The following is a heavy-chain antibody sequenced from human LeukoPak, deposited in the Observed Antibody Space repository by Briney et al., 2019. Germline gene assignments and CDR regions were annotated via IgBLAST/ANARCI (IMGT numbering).Heavy chain of an antibody. J-gene: IGHJ6*02. CDR1: GFTFSSYG. CDR2: ISYDESNK. V-gene: IGHV3-30*18. CDR3: AKGKVAYGDYSNYGMDV. D-gene: IGHD4-17*01. Sequence: GRSLRLSCAASGFTFSSYGMHWVRQAPGKGLEWVAVISYDESNKYYADSVKGRFTISRDNSKNTLYLQMNSLRAEDTAVYYCAKGKVAYGDYSNYGMDVWGQGTTVTVSS.